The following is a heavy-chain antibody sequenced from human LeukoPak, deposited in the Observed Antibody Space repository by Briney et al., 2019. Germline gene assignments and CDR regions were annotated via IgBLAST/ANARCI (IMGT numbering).Heavy chain of an antibody. CDR3: ARTTAAGRTYYYYYYGMDV. CDR2: IIPILGIA. Sequence: SVKVSCKASGGTFSSYAISWVQQAPGQGLEWMGRIIPILGIANNAQKFQGRVTITADKSTSTAYMELGSLRSEDTAVYYCARTTAAGRTYYYYYYGMDVWGQGTTVAVSS. CDR1: GGTFSSYA. D-gene: IGHD6-13*01. J-gene: IGHJ6*02. V-gene: IGHV1-69*04.